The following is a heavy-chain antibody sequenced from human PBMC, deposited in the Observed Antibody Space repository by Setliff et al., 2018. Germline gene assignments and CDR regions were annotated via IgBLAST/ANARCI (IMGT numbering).Heavy chain of an antibody. CDR2: IIPNFGTT. Sequence: GASVKVSCKTSAYSFSGYYIHWVRQAPGQGLEWMGGIIPNFGTTSYAQKFQGRVTITTDESTNTAYMELSSLRSDDTAVFYCAREVVVVKSAINYYYYMDVWGKGTTVTVSS. V-gene: IGHV1-69*05. CDR1: AYSFSGYY. J-gene: IGHJ6*03. D-gene: IGHD2-2*01. CDR3: AREVVVVKSAINYYYYMDV.